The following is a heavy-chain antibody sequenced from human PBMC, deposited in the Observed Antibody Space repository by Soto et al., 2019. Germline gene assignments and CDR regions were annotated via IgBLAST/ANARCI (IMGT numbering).Heavy chain of an antibody. CDR3: GRQIGALSTTDFTS. D-gene: IGHD1-1*01. CDR2: IYPSDSDT. V-gene: IGHV5-51*01. CDR1: GYHFTNYW. Sequence: GESLKISCKGSGYHFTNYWIGWVRQVPGKGLEWMGFIYPSDSDTRYSPSFQGQVTISADKSISTAYLQWSSLKASDTAMYYCGRQIGALSTTDFTSGGRGTRVPVPS. J-gene: IGHJ2*01.